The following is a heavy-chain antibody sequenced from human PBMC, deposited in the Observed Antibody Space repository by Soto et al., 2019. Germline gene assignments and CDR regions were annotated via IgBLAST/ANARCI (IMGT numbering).Heavy chain of an antibody. J-gene: IGHJ6*02. CDR3: AREQASGLTLYYGYYGRGG. Sequence: QTLSLTCAISGDSVSSNSAAWNWIRQSPSRGLEWLGRTYYRSKWYNDYAVSVKSRITINPDTSKNQFSLQLNSVTPEDTAVYYCAREQASGLTLYYGYYGRGGWRRGTTGSTSS. CDR1: GDSVSSNSAA. V-gene: IGHV6-1*01. CDR2: TYYRSKWYN. D-gene: IGHD6-25*01.